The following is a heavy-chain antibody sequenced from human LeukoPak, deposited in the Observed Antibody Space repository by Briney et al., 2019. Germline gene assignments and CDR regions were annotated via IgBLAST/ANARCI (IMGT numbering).Heavy chain of an antibody. CDR2: ISGSGGST. Sequence: GGSLRLSCAASGFTFSSYAMSWVRQAPGKGLEWVSAISGSGGSTYYADSVKGRFTISRDNSKNTLYLQMNSLRAEDTAVYYCAKPPAYCSSTSRSNYYYYYMDAWGKGTTVTVSS. D-gene: IGHD2-2*01. J-gene: IGHJ6*03. V-gene: IGHV3-23*01. CDR1: GFTFSSYA. CDR3: AKPPAYCSSTSRSNYYYYYMDA.